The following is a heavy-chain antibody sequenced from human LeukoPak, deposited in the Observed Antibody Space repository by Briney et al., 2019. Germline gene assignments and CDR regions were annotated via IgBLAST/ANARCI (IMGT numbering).Heavy chain of an antibody. V-gene: IGHV3-23*01. D-gene: IGHD5-24*01. J-gene: IGHJ3*02. Sequence: GGSLRLPCVPSGITFSNSALSWVRQAPGKGLEWVSTITKSGDQTHYADSVRGLFTISRDIFKNTLYLQMNSLRAEDTAVYHCVKSAGKDGYRDVFDIWGQGTVVTVSS. CDR1: GITFSNSA. CDR2: ITKSGDQT. CDR3: VKSAGKDGYRDVFDI.